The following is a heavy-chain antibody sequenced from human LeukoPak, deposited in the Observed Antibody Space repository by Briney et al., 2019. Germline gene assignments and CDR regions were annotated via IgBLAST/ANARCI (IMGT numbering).Heavy chain of an antibody. Sequence: PGGSLRLFCAASGFTFSSYGMHWVRQAPGKGLEWVAVIWYDGSNKYYADSVKGRFTISRDNSKNTLYLQMNSLRAEDTAVYYCARATNYDILTGGIDYWGQGTLVTVSS. J-gene: IGHJ4*02. CDR2: IWYDGSNK. CDR3: ARATNYDILTGGIDY. V-gene: IGHV3-33*08. CDR1: GFTFSSYG. D-gene: IGHD3-9*01.